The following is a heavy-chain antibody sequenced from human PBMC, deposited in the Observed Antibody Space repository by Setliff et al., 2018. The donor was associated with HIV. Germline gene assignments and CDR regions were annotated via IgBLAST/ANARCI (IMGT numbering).Heavy chain of an antibody. CDR2: IYPGDSDT. V-gene: IGHV5-51*03. CDR3: ARLKDVVLMVNDF. D-gene: IGHD2-8*01. CDR1: GYYFTTFW. J-gene: IGHJ4*02. Sequence: GRSLKISCKGSGYYFTTFWIAWVRQMPGKGLEWMGLIYPGDSDTRYSPSFQGQVTMSADKSISTAYLQWSSLKASDTAMYYCARLKDVVLMVNDFWGQGTLVTVSS.